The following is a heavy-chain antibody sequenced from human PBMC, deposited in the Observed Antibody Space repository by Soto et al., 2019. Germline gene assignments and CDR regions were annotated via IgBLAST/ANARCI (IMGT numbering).Heavy chain of an antibody. D-gene: IGHD5-12*01. CDR2: ISGSGGST. J-gene: IGHJ4*02. V-gene: IGHV3-23*01. CDR3: ASRMATILSAFDY. Sequence: GGSLRLSCAASGFTFSSYAMSWVRQAPGKGLGWVSAISGSGGSTYYAESVKGRFTISRDNSKKKLYLQMNSLRAEYTVVYYCASRMATILSAFDYWGQGTLVTVSS. CDR1: GFTFSSYA.